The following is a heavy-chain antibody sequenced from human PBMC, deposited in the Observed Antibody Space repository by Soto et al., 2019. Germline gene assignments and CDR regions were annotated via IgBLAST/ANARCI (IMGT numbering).Heavy chain of an antibody. D-gene: IGHD1-1*01. CDR2: ISVYNGKT. CDR3: ARDTSGADNFFYNFGMDV. CDR1: GYTFTSYG. V-gene: IGHV1-18*01. J-gene: IGHJ6*02. Sequence: QVQLVQSGAEVKKPGASVKVSCKASGYTFTSYGISWVRQAPGQGLAWMGWISVYNGKTNSAQKFQGRVTMSTDTXTXTXXMELRSLRSDDTAVYYCARDTSGADNFFYNFGMDVWGQGTTVTVSS.